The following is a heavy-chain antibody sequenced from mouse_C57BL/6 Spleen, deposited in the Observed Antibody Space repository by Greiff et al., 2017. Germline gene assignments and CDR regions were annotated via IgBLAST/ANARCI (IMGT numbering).Heavy chain of an antibody. CDR1: GFTFRDYG. J-gene: IGHJ4*01. V-gene: IGHV5-17*01. CDR3: ARGPLAMDY. CDR2: ISSGSSTI. Sequence: EVHLVESGGGLVKPGGSLKLSCAASGFTFRDYGMHWVRQAPEKGLEWVAYISSGSSTIYYADTVKGRFTISRDNAKNTLFLQMTSLRSEDTAMYYCARGPLAMDYWGQGTSVTVSS.